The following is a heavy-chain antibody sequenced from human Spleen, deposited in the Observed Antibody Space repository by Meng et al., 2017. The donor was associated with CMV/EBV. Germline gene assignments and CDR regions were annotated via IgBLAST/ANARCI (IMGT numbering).Heavy chain of an antibody. CDR3: ARAVGTMVRGVIDY. J-gene: IGHJ4*02. CDR2: ISSSSSYI. Sequence: GGSLRLTCVASGFAFDNYGMNWVRQAPGKGLEWVSSISSSSSYIYYADSVKGRFTISRDNAKNSLYLQMNSLRAEDTAVYYCARAVGTMVRGVIDYWGQGTLVTVSS. D-gene: IGHD3-10*01. CDR1: GFAFDNYG. V-gene: IGHV3-21*01.